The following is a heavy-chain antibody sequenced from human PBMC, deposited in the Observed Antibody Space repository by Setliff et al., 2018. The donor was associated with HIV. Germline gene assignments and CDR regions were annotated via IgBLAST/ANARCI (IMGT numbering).Heavy chain of an antibody. CDR1: GGSISSSTYY. CDR2: IFYRGTT. CDR3: ARLSPLRAFDI. Sequence: PSETLSLTCTVSGGSISSSTYYWGWIRQPPGKGLEWIGSIFYRGTTYDNSSLKSRLTMSVDTSKSQFSLRLTFLTAADTAVYYCARLSPLRAFDIWSQGTMVTVSS. J-gene: IGHJ3*02. V-gene: IGHV4-39*01.